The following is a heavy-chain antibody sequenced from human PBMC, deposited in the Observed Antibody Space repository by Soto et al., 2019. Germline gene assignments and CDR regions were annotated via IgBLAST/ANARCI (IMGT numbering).Heavy chain of an antibody. J-gene: IGHJ6*03. CDR2: ISSSGSIM. Sequence: QVQLVESGGGLVKPGGSLRLSCAASGFTFSDYHMSWIRQAPGKGLEWVSDISSSGSIMYYADSVKGRFTISRDNAKNSLYLQMNGLRAEDTAVYYCARTPDGGYFYYYYMDVWGKGTTVTVSS. V-gene: IGHV3-11*01. CDR1: GFTFSDYH. CDR3: ARTPDGGYFYYYYMDV. D-gene: IGHD4-17*01.